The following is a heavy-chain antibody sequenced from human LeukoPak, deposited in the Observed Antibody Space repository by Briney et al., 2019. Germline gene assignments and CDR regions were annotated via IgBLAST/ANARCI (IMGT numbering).Heavy chain of an antibody. CDR3: ARDKPYFDY. CDR1: GFTFSSYA. J-gene: IGHJ4*02. V-gene: IGHV3-30-3*01. Sequence: GGSLRLSCAASGFTFSSYAMRWVRQAPGKGLEWVAVISYDGSNKYYADSVKGRFTISRDNSKNTLYLQMNSLRAEDTAVYYCARDKPYFDYWGQGTLVTVTS. CDR2: ISYDGSNK.